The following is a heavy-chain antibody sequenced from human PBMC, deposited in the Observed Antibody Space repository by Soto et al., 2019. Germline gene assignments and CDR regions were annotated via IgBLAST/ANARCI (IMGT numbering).Heavy chain of an antibody. V-gene: IGHV4-31*03. CDR1: GVSISSGGYY. D-gene: IGHD3-22*01. J-gene: IGHJ4*02. Sequence: QVQLQESGPGLVKPSQTLSLTCTVSGVSISSGGYYWTWIRQHPGKGLEWIGHIYYSGSTYYNPSLKSRVTISVDPSKNQFSLKLSSVTAADTAMYYCAREYYYDSCGFVYWGQGTLVTVSS. CDR2: IYYSGST. CDR3: AREYYYDSCGFVY.